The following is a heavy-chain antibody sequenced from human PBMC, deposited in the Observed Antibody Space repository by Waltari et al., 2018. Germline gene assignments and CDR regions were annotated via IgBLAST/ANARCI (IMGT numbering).Heavy chain of an antibody. Sequence: QVQLQESGPGLVKPSETLSLTCTVSGGSISSYYWSWIRQPPGKGLEWIGYIYYSGSTNYNPSLKSRVTISVDTSKNQFSLKLSSVTAADTAVYYCAGRTSSYDLLYYYYGMDVWGQGTTVTVSS. D-gene: IGHD1-1*01. CDR3: AGRTSSYDLLYYYYGMDV. CDR2: IYYSGST. CDR1: GGSISSYY. J-gene: IGHJ6*02. V-gene: IGHV4-59*08.